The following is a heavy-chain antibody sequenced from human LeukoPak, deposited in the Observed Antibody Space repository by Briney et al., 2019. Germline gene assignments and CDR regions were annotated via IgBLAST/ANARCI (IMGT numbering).Heavy chain of an antibody. D-gene: IGHD2-15*01. V-gene: IGHV4-59*01. CDR1: GGSISSYY. J-gene: IGHJ6*03. CDR2: IYYSGST. Sequence: SETLSLTCTVSGGSISSYYWSWIRQPPGKGLEWIGYIYYSGSTNYNPSLKSRVTISVDTSKNQFSLKLSSVTAADTAVDYCARSVEGYCRGGSCYYHSYYMDVWGKGTTVTVSS. CDR3: ARSVEGYCRGGSCYYHSYYMDV.